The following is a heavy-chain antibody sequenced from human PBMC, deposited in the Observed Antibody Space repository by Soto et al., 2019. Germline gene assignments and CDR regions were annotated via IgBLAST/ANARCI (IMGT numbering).Heavy chain of an antibody. CDR1: GGSISSSSYY. Sequence: SETLSLTCTVSGGSISSSSYYWGWIRQPPGKGLEWIGSIYYSGSTYYNPSLKSRVTISVDTSKNQFSLKLSSVTAADTAVYYCANQVVVAAAYRYYYMDVWGKGTTVTVSS. J-gene: IGHJ6*03. V-gene: IGHV4-39*01. CDR2: IYYSGST. D-gene: IGHD2-15*01. CDR3: ANQVVVAAAYRYYYMDV.